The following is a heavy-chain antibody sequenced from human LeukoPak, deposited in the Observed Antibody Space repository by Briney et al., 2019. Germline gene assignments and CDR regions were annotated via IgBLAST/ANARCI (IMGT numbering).Heavy chain of an antibody. J-gene: IGHJ4*02. CDR1: GFTFSSYA. V-gene: IGHV3-23*01. CDR3: ARKLGSYYVDY. D-gene: IGHD1-26*01. Sequence: GGSLRLSCAASGFTFSSYAMSWVRQAPGKGLEWVSAISGTGGSTYYADSVKGRFTISRDNAKNSLYLQMNSLRAEDTAVYYCARKLGSYYVDYWGQGTLVTVSS. CDR2: ISGTGGST.